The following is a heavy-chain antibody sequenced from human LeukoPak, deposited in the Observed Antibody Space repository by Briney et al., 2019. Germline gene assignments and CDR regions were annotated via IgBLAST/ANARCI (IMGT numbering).Heavy chain of an antibody. CDR3: PRGLEQYQLLWGYYYYYGMDV. V-gene: IGHV3-21*01. CDR2: ISSSSSYI. CDR1: GFTFSSYS. J-gene: IGHJ6*02. D-gene: IGHD2-2*01. Sequence: SGGSLRLSCAASGFTFSSYSMNWVRQAPGKGLEWVSSISSSSSYIYYADSVKGRFTISRDNAKNSLYLQMNSLRAEDTAVYYCPRGLEQYQLLWGYYYYYGMDVWGQGTTVTVSS.